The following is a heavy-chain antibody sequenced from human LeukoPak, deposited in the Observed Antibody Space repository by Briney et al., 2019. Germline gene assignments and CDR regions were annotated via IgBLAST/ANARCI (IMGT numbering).Heavy chain of an antibody. CDR2: INPNSGGT. D-gene: IGHD3-22*01. J-gene: IGHJ4*02. V-gene: IGHV1-2*02. Sequence: ASVKVSCKASGYTFTGYYMHWVRQAPGQGLEWMGWINPNSGGTNYAQKFQGRVTMTRDTSISTAYMELSRLRSDDTAVYYCARAYYYDSSGYGKPPDYWGQGTLVTVS. CDR3: ARAYYYDSSGYGKPPDY. CDR1: GYTFTGYY.